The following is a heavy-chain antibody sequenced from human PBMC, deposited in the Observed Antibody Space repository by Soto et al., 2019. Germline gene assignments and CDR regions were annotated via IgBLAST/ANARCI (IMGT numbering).Heavy chain of an antibody. D-gene: IGHD2-21*01. CDR2: ISTGGAYM. V-gene: IGHV3-21*06. Sequence: EVQLVESGGGLVKAGGSLRLFCTASGFTFRNYNMNWVRQAPGKGLEWVSSISTGGAYMFYADSVKGRFTISRDNAQNSLFLQIDSPSADDTAVYYCARDIASPGGDYFDSWGQGTLVTVSS. CDR3: ARDIASPGGDYFDS. CDR1: GFTFRNYN. J-gene: IGHJ4*02.